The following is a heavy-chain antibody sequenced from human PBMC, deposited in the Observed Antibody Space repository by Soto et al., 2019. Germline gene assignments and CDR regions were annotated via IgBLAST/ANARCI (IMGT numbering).Heavy chain of an antibody. CDR2: ISGSGGST. CDR3: AKEVSLGSTVGLGY. CDR1: GFTFSIFA. V-gene: IGHV3-23*01. D-gene: IGHD7-27*01. Sequence: GGSLRLSCAASGFTFSIFAMSWVRQSPGKGLEWVSTISGSGGSTYYAGAVKGRFTISRDNSMGTLYLQMKSLRVEDTAIYYCAKEVSLGSTVGLGYWGQGALVTVSS. J-gene: IGHJ4*02.